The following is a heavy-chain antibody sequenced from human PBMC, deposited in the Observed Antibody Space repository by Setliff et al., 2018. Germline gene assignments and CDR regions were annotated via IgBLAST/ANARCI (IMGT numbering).Heavy chain of an antibody. CDR1: GFTFTDYG. J-gene: IGHJ4*02. CDR2: ISGYTGNT. CDR3: SRLVRYCSTTTCQRASGAEV. D-gene: IGHD2-8*01. V-gene: IGHV1-18*01. Sequence: ASVKVSCKSSGFTFTDYGITWVRQVPGQGLEWMGWISGYTGNTNYAQKLQGRVSMTTDTSTNTAYMELSNLRYDDTAIYYCSRLVRYCSTTTCQRASGAEVWGQGTLVTVSS.